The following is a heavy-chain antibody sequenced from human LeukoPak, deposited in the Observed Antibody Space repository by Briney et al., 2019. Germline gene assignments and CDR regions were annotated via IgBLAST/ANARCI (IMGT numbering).Heavy chain of an antibody. Sequence: SETLSLTCTVSGGSISSYYWSWIRQPPGKGLEWIGYIYYSGSTNYNPSLKSRVTISVDTSKNQFSLKLSSVTAADTAVYYCARAVAAEQDWFDPWGQGTLVTVSS. D-gene: IGHD6-19*01. CDR1: GGSISSYY. J-gene: IGHJ5*02. V-gene: IGHV4-59*08. CDR2: IYYSGST. CDR3: ARAVAAEQDWFDP.